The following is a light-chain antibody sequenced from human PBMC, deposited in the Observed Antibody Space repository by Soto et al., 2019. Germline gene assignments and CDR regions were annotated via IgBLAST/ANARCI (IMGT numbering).Light chain of an antibody. CDR2: LNSDGSH. CDR3: QTWGTGHVV. J-gene: IGLJ2*01. V-gene: IGLV4-69*01. Sequence: QPVLTQSPSASASLGASVKLTCTLSSGQSSYAIAWHQQQPEKGPRYLMKLNSDGSHSKGDGIPDRFSGSSSGAERYLTISSLQSEDEADYYCQTWGTGHVVFGGGTKLTVL. CDR1: SGQSSYA.